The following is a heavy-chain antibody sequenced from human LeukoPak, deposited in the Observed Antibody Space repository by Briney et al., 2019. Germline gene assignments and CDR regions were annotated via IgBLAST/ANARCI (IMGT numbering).Heavy chain of an antibody. CDR3: ARGGPPYSSSPTNYYYYMDV. CDR2: IYYRGST. J-gene: IGHJ6*03. Sequence: IPSETLSLTCTVSGGSISSSGYYWGWIRQPPGKGLEWIGSIYYRGSTYYSPSLKSRVTISVDTSKNQFSLKLSSVTAADTAVYYCARGGPPYSSSPTNYYYYMDVWGKGTTVTVSS. CDR1: GGSISSSGYY. V-gene: IGHV4-39*07. D-gene: IGHD6-6*01.